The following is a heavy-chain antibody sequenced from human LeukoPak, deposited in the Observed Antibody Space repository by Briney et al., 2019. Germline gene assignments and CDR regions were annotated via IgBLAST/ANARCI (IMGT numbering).Heavy chain of an antibody. D-gene: IGHD1-26*01. Sequence: PSETLSLTCAVSGGSITGHYWSWVRQSPEKGLEWIGFMHYTGNTNSNPSLRSRVTISMDTSKNQFSLKMSSVTAADTAVYYCARDSPFEWDVFGDSFDIWGQGTVVTVSS. CDR3: ARDSPFEWDVFGDSFDI. CDR1: GGSITGHY. V-gene: IGHV4-59*11. CDR2: MHYTGNT. J-gene: IGHJ3*02.